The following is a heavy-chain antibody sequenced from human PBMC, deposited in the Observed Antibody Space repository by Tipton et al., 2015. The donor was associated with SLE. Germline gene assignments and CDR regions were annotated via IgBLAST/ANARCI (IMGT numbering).Heavy chain of an antibody. CDR2: MNPNSGNT. D-gene: IGHD2-2*02. CDR1: GYTFTSYD. Sequence: QSGPEVKKPGASVKVSCKASGYTFTSYDINWVRQATGQGLEWMGWMNPNSGNTGYAQKFQGRVTMTRNTSISTAYMELSSLRSEDTAVYYWARGRRILFKYCSGTSCYSGDYWGQGPLVTVSS. V-gene: IGHV1-8*01. J-gene: IGHJ4*02. CDR3: ARGRRILFKYCSGTSCYSGDY.